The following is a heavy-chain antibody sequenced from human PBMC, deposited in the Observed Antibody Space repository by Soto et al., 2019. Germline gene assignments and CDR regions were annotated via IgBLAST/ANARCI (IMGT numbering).Heavy chain of an antibody. V-gene: IGHV4-31*03. CDR3: ARGDSTVSSVFDY. J-gene: IGHJ4*02. CDR2: ILHNGDT. CDR1: GGPFSGGGYY. D-gene: IGHD4-17*01. Sequence: QVQLQESGPGLVKPSQTLSLTCTVSGGPFSGGGYYWSWVRQAPGKGLEWMGYILHNGDTSYNPSLKSRITISKDTSKMQFSLNLSSVTAADTAVYYCARGDSTVSSVFDYWGQGMLVTVSS.